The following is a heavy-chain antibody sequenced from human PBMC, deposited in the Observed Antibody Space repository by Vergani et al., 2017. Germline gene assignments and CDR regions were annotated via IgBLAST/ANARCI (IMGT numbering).Heavy chain of an antibody. CDR3: VYDFWAGYDSGDV. V-gene: IGHV3-73*02. D-gene: IGHD3/OR15-3a*01. J-gene: IGHJ6*04. CDR2: IRDKAYNYAT. CDR1: VLTFSDSA. Sequence: EVHLVESGGGLVQPGESLKLSCATSVLTFSDSAIHWVRQTSGKGLEWIGRIRDKAYNYATVYAVSVKGRFNISRDDAKKTAYLQMNGLTTEDTAVYYCVYDFWAGYDSGDVWGKGATVTVSS.